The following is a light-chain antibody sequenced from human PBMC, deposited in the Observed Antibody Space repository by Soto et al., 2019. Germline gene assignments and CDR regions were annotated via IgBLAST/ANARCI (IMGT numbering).Light chain of an antibody. V-gene: IGKV3D-15*01. Sequence: EIVLTHSPGTLSLSPGEMATLSCRASQTVSRSALAWYQQKPGQAPRLLIYGASNRATGIPARFSGSGSGTEFTLTISSLQSEDFAVYYCQQYNNWPRTFGQGTKVDIK. J-gene: IGKJ1*01. CDR3: QQYNNWPRT. CDR2: GAS. CDR1: QTVSRS.